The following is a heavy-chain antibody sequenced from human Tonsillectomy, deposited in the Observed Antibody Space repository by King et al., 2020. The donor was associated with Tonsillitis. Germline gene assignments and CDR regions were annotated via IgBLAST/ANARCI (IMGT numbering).Heavy chain of an antibody. CDR1: GYNFTNYW. CDR3: ARRIVVVTALASDAFDI. CDR2: IYPGDSDI. V-gene: IGHV5-51*01. Sequence: VQLVESGAEVKKPGESLKISCKGSGYNFTNYWIGWVRQMPGKGLEWMGIIYPGDSDIRYSPSFQGQVTISVDKSISTAYLQWSSLKASDTAMYYCARRIVVVTALASDAFDIWGQGTMVTVSS. D-gene: IGHD2-21*02. J-gene: IGHJ3*02.